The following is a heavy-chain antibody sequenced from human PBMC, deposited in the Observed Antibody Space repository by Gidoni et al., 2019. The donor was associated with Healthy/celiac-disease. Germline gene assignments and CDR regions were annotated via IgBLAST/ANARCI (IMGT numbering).Heavy chain of an antibody. D-gene: IGHD5-12*01. CDR3: AKDQRGYSGYDWGDFDY. CDR1: GFTFSSYA. V-gene: IGHV3-23*01. J-gene: IGHJ4*02. Sequence: EVQLLESGGGLVQTGGSLRLSCAASGFTFSSYAMSWVRQAPGKGLGWVSAISGSGGSTYYADSVKGRFTISRDNSKNTLYLQRNSLRAEDTAVYYCAKDQRGYSGYDWGDFDYWGQGTLVTVSS. CDR2: ISGSGGST.